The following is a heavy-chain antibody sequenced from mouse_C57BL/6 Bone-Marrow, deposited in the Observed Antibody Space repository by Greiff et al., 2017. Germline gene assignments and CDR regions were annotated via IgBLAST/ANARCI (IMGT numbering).Heavy chain of an antibody. CDR2: ILPGSGST. Sequence: QVQLQQSGAELMKPGASVKLSCKATGYTFTGYWIEWVKQRPGHGLEWIGEILPGSGSTNYNEKFKGKATFTADTSSNTAYMRLSSLTTEDSAIYYCATLGGYDYDGAPWFAYWGQGTLVTVSA. J-gene: IGHJ3*01. CDR3: ATLGGYDYDGAPWFAY. D-gene: IGHD2-4*01. CDR1: GYTFTGYW. V-gene: IGHV1-9*01.